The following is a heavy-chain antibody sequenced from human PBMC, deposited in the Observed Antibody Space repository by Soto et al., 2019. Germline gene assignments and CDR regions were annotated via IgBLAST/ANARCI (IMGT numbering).Heavy chain of an antibody. V-gene: IGHV3-21*01. CDR2: ISSSSSYI. D-gene: IGHD3-22*01. J-gene: IGHJ3*02. CDR3: ARCGYDSSGYPHDAFDI. CDR1: GFTFSSYS. Sequence: GGSLRLSCAASGFTFSSYSMNWVRQAPGKGLEWVSSISSSSSYIYYADSVKSRFTISRDNAKNSLYLQMNSPRADDTAVYYCARCGYDSSGYPHDAFDIWGQGTMVTVSS.